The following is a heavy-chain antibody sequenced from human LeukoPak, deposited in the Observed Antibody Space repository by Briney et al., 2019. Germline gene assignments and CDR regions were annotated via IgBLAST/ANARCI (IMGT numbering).Heavy chain of an antibody. CDR3: AASTTAYYDILTGYYNLHYYYMDV. CDR1: GFTFSSYA. Sequence: GGSLRLSCAASGFTFSSYAMSSVRQAPGKGLEWVSAISGSGGSTYYADSVKGRFTISRDNSKNTLYLQMNSLRAEDTAVYYCAASTTAYYDILTGYYNLHYYYMDVWGKGTTVTVSS. CDR2: ISGSGGST. D-gene: IGHD3-9*01. V-gene: IGHV3-23*01. J-gene: IGHJ6*03.